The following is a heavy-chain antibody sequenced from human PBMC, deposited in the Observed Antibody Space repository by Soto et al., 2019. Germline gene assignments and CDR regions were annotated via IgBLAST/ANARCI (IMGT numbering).Heavy chain of an antibody. D-gene: IGHD3-10*01. Sequence: PSETLSLTCTISGGSISSGDDYWSWIRQRPVKSLEWFGYIYYSGSTYYNPSLKSRVTISVDTSKNQFSLKLSSVTAADTAVYYCARVAMVRGVIIIPQVYYYGMDVWGQGTTVT. CDR2: IYYSGST. V-gene: IGHV4-30-4*01. CDR3: ARVAMVRGVIIIPQVYYYGMDV. J-gene: IGHJ6*02. CDR1: GGSISSGDDY.